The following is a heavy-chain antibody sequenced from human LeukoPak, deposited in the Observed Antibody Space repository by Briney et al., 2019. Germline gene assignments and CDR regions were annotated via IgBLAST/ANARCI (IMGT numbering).Heavy chain of an antibody. V-gene: IGHV3-23*01. D-gene: IGHD3-22*01. J-gene: IGHJ4*02. Sequence: GGSLRLSCAASGLTFSRYAMSWVRPAPGKGLEWVSGVSTSGGSTYYADSVKGRFTISRDNSKNTLHLQMNSLRAEDTAIYYCAKQAYDSPRTDFDYWGQGTLVTVSS. CDR2: VSTSGGST. CDR3: AKQAYDSPRTDFDY. CDR1: GLTFSRYA.